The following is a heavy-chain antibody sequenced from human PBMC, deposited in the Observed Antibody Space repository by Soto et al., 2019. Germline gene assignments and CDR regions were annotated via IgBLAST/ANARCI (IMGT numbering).Heavy chain of an antibody. CDR3: TRVATAVPS. J-gene: IGHJ5*02. V-gene: IGHV4-59*12. Sequence: PSETLSLTCDVSNGSLKFYYLSWIRKPPGKELEWIGNIYYRGTTNYNPSLQGRVTMSIDTSKNQFSLMLTSVTAADTAVYYCTRVATAVPSWGRGVLVTVSS. CDR2: IYYRGTT. D-gene: IGHD5-18*01. CDR1: NGSLKFYY.